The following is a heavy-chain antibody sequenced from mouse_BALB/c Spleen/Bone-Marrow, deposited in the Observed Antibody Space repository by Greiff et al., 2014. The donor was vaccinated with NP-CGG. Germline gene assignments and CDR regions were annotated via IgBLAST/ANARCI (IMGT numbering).Heavy chain of an antibody. J-gene: IGHJ2*01. V-gene: IGHV1-9*01. CDR2: ILPGSGNT. CDR1: GYTFSSYW. D-gene: IGHD1-2*01. Sequence: QVHVKQSGAELMKPGASVKISCKATGYTFSSYWIEWVKQRPGHGLEWIGEILPGSGNTNYNENFKGKATFTADTSSNTAYVQLSSLTSEDSAVYYCARRLLYYFDYWGQGTTLTVSS. CDR3: ARRLLYYFDY.